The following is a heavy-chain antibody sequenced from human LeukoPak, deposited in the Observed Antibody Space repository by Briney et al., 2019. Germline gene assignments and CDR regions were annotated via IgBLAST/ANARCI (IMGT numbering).Heavy chain of an antibody. V-gene: IGHV5-51*01. J-gene: IGHJ4*02. Sequence: GESLRISCKCSGFDFTAYGIAWVRQMPGKGLEWMGNIYPGGSNGRYSPSFQGQVTMSADKSITTVYLQWSSLKASDTALYYCARHFHSAWFGFWGQGSLVTVSS. CDR2: IYPGGSNG. CDR1: GFDFTAYG. CDR3: ARHFHSAWFGF. D-gene: IGHD5-18*01.